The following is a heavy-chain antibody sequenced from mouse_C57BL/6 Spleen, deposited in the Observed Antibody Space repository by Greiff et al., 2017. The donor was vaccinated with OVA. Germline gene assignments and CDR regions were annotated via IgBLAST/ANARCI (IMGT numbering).Heavy chain of an antibody. CDR3: ARTTVVATGVDY. D-gene: IGHD1-1*01. CDR1: GYTFTSYW. CDR2: IDPSDSYT. J-gene: IGHJ2*01. Sequence: QVQLQQPGAELVTPGTSVKLSCKASGYTFTSYWMHWVKQRPGQGLEWIGVIDPSDSYTNYNQKFKGKATLTVDTSSSTAYMQLSSLTSEDSAVYYCARTTVVATGVDYWGQGTTLTVSS. V-gene: IGHV1-59*01.